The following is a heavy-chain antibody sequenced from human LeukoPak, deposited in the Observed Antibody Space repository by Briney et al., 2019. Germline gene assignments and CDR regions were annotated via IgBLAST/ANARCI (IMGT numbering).Heavy chain of an antibody. J-gene: IGHJ4*02. V-gene: IGHV3-23*01. D-gene: IGHD5-18*01. CDR1: GFTFNCYA. Sequence: GGSLRLSCAASGFTFNCYAMSWVRQAPGKGLEWVSGISDNEGSTYYTDSVKGRFTISRDNTKNTVYLQMNNLRPDDTAVYFCARHDSFVPYWGQGTLVTVSS. CDR3: ARHDSFVPY. CDR2: ISDNEGST.